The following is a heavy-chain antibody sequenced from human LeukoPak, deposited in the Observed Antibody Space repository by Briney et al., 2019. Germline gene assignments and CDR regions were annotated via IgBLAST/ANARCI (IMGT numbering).Heavy chain of an antibody. D-gene: IGHD6-6*01. CDR1: GFTFSTYG. V-gene: IGHV3-23*01. CDR2: ISDDGRNT. J-gene: IGHJ4*02. CDR3: AKRVPYSSSSVYFDY. Sequence: GGSLRLSCTASGFTFSTYGMNWVRQAPGKRLEWVSSISDDGRNTYYTDSVKGRFTVSRDNSKNTLYLQMNSLRDEDTAVYYCAKRVPYSSSSVYFDYWGQGILVTVSS.